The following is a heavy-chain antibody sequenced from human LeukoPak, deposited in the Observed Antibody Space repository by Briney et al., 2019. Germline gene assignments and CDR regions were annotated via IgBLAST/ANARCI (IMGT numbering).Heavy chain of an antibody. J-gene: IGHJ4*02. CDR2: INHSGST. V-gene: IGHV4-34*01. CDR3: ASLDTAMIKGFDY. CDR1: GGSFSGYY. D-gene: IGHD5-18*01. Sequence: PSETLSLTCAVYGGSFSGYYWSWIRQPPGKGLEWIGEINHSGSTNYNPSLKSRVTISVDTSKNQFSLKLSSVTAADTAVYYCASLDTAMIKGFDYWGQGTLVTVSS.